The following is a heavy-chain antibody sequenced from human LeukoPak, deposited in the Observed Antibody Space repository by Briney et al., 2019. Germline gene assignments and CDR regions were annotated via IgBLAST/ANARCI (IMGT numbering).Heavy chain of an antibody. Sequence: ASVKVSCKASGGTFSSYAISWVRQAPGQGLEWMGRIIPILGIANCAQKFQGRVTITADKSTSTAYMELSSLRSEDTAVYYCARGELTGTNYYYYGMDVWGQGTTVTVSS. D-gene: IGHD1-7*01. CDR2: IIPILGIA. V-gene: IGHV1-69*04. CDR1: GGTFSSYA. J-gene: IGHJ6*02. CDR3: ARGELTGTNYYYYGMDV.